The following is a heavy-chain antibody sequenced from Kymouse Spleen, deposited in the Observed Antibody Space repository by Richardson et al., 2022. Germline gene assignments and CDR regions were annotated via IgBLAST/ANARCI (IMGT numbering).Heavy chain of an antibody. J-gene: IGHJ6*02. V-gene: IGHV4-34*01. D-gene: IGHD1-20*01,IGHD1-7*01. CDR3: AREIITGPRGGMDV. CDR1: GGSFSGYY. Sequence: QVQLQQWGAGLLKPSETLSLTCAVYGGSFSGYYWSWIRQPPGKGLEWIGEINHSGSTNYNPSLKSRVTISVDTSKNQFSLKLSSVTAADTAVYYCAREIITGPRGGMDVWGQGTTVTVSS. CDR2: INHSGST.